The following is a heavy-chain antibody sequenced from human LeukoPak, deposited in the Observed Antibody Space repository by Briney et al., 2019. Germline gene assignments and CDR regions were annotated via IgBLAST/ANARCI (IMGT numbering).Heavy chain of an antibody. CDR3: ARDRPGITVAGALDY. J-gene: IGHJ4*02. V-gene: IGHV3-30*02. Sequence: GGSLRLSCAASGFTFSGYGMHWVRQAPGKGLEWVSFIRHDGSDKYYADSVKGRFTISRDNSKNTLYLQMNSLRPEDTAVYYCARDRPGITVAGALDYWGQGTLVTVSS. CDR2: IRHDGSDK. D-gene: IGHD6-19*01. CDR1: GFTFSGYG.